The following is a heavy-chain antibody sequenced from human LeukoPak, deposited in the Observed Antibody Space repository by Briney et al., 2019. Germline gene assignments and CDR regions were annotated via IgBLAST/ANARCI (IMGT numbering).Heavy chain of an antibody. D-gene: IGHD6-19*01. CDR2: LYNGGGA. CDR1: GFTVSSNS. CDR3: ARRDTTGWYHHFDY. V-gene: IGHV3-53*01. J-gene: IGHJ4*02. Sequence: PGGSLRLSCAASGFTVSSNSMTWVRQAPGKGLEWVSILYNGGGANYADSVKGRFTISRDNSRNTLFLQMNSLRAEDKAFYYCARRDTTGWYHHFDYWGQGALVTVSS.